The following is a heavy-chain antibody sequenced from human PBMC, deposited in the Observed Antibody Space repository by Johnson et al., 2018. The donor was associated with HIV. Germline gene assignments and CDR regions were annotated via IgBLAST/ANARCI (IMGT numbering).Heavy chain of an antibody. CDR1: GFTFSNYG. CDR3: ARERGGVFSQTFDI. V-gene: IGHV3-33*08. J-gene: IGHJ3*02. D-gene: IGHD3-16*01. Sequence: QVQLVESGGGVVQPGRSLRLSCAASGFTFSNYGMHWVRQTPGKGLEWVAVIWYDGSNKYYADSVKGRFTISRDNSKNTLYLQMNSLRTEDTAVYHCARERGGVFSQTFDIWGQGTLVVVSS. CDR2: IWYDGSNK.